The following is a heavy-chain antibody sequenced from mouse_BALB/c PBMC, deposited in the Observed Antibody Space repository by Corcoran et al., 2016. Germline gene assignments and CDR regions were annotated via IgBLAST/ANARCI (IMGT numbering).Heavy chain of an antibody. V-gene: IGHV8-12*01. CDR2: IYWDDDK. CDR3: ARRAGITTAFAY. Sequence: QVTLKESGPGILQPSQTLSLTCSFSGFSLSTSGMGVSWIRQPSGKGLEWLAHIYWDDDKPYNTSLKSRLTISKDTSSNQVFLKINSVDTADTATYYCARRAGITTAFAYLGQGTLVTVSA. D-gene: IGHD2-4*01. J-gene: IGHJ3*01. CDR1: GFSLSTSGMG.